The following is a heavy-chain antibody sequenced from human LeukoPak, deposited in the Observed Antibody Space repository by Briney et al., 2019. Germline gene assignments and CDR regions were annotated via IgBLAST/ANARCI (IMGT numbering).Heavy chain of an antibody. CDR1: GYTLTELS. V-gene: IGHV1-24*01. Sequence: ASVKVSCKVSGYTLTELSMHWVRQAPGKGLEWMGGFDPEDGETIYAQKFQGRVTMTEDTSTDTACMELSSLRSEDTAVYYCATVLTRAVTQSVYFDYWGQGTLVTVSS. CDR2: FDPEDGET. CDR3: ATVLTRAVTQSVYFDY. D-gene: IGHD4-17*01. J-gene: IGHJ4*02.